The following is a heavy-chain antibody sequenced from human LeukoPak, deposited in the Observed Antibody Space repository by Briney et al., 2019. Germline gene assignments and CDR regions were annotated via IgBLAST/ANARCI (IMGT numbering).Heavy chain of an antibody. CDR1: GFTFSSYN. CDR3: ARDLVVAAGWFDP. D-gene: IGHD2-15*01. CDR2: IYSGGST. V-gene: IGHV3-66*01. J-gene: IGHJ5*02. Sequence: GSLRLSCAASGFTFSSYNMYWVRQAPGQGLEWVSVIYSGGSTYYADSVKGRFTISRDNSKNTPYLQMNSLRAEDTAVYYCARDLVVAAGWFDPWGQGTLVTVSS.